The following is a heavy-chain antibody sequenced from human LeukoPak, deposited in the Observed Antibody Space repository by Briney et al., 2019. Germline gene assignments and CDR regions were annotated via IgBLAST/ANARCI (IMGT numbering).Heavy chain of an antibody. CDR3: ARGAYDSSGYYPDY. D-gene: IGHD3-22*01. CDR2: IYYSVST. V-gene: IGHV4-30-4*08. Sequence: SQTLSLTCTVSGGSISSGDYYWSWIRQPPGKGLEWIGYIYYSVSTYYNPSLKSRATISVDTSKNQFSLKLSSVTAAGTAVYYWARGAYDSSGYYPDYWGQGTLVTVSS. J-gene: IGHJ4*02. CDR1: GGSISSGDYY.